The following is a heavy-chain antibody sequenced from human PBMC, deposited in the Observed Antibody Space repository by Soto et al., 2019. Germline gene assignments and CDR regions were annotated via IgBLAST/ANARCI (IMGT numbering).Heavy chain of an antibody. V-gene: IGHV3-30*18. D-gene: IGHD6-19*01. CDR2: ISYDGSNK. J-gene: IGHJ5*02. Sequence: QVQLVESGGGVVQPGRSLRLSCAASGFTFSSYGMHWVRQAPGKGLEWVAVISYDGSNKYYADSVKGRFTISRDNSKNTLYLQMNSLRAEDTAVYYCAKAYSSGWYGGDWFDPWGQGTLVTVSS. CDR3: AKAYSSGWYGGDWFDP. CDR1: GFTFSSYG.